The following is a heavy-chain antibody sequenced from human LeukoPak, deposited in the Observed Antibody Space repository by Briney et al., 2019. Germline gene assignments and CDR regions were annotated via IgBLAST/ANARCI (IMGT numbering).Heavy chain of an antibody. D-gene: IGHD2/OR15-2a*01. Sequence: GGSLRLSCAASGFTFSSYWMSWVRQAPGKGLEWVAIIKQDGSEKYYVDSVKGRFTISRDNSKSTLYLQMNSLRAEDTAVYYCARDPFLMGVYLFDYWGQGTLVTVSS. J-gene: IGHJ4*02. CDR3: ARDPFLMGVYLFDY. CDR2: IKQDGSEK. V-gene: IGHV3-7*01. CDR1: GFTFSSYW.